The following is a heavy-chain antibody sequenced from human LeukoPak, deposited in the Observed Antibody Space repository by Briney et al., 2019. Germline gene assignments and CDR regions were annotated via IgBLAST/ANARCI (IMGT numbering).Heavy chain of an antibody. J-gene: IGHJ3*02. CDR1: GFTFSSYS. Sequence: GGSLRLSCAASGFTFSSYSVNWVRQAPGKGLEWVSSISSSSSYIYYADSVKGRFTISRDNAKNSLYLQMNSLRAEDTAVYYCATECAYCSGINDAFDIWGQGTMVTVSS. CDR3: ATECAYCSGINDAFDI. CDR2: ISSSSSYI. D-gene: IGHD2-15*01. V-gene: IGHV3-21*01.